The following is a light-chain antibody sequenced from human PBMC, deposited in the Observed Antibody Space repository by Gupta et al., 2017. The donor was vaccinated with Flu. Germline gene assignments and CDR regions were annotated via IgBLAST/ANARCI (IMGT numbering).Light chain of an antibody. Sequence: NFLLTQPHSVSESPGTTVTISCTRSSGSIASNYVQWYQQRPGSSPTAVIYENNRRPSGVPDRFSGSIDSSSNSASLTISGLKTDDEAVYYCQSFDGNNWVFGGGAKLTVL. CDR3: QSFDGNNWV. J-gene: IGLJ3*02. CDR2: ENN. V-gene: IGLV6-57*01. CDR1: SGSIASNY.